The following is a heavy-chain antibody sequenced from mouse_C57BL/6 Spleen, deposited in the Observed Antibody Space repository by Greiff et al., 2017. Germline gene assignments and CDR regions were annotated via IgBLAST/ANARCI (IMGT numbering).Heavy chain of an antibody. CDR2: IYPGDGDT. CDR1: GYAFSSYW. CDR3: ARRVRSDWYFDV. J-gene: IGHJ1*03. V-gene: IGHV1-80*01. Sequence: QVQLKESGAELVKPGASVKISCKASGYAFSSYWMNWVKQRPGKGLEWIGQIYPGDGDTNYNGKFKGKATLTADKSSSTAYMQLSSLTSEDSAVYFCARRVRSDWYFDVWGTGTTVTVSS. D-gene: IGHD1-1*01.